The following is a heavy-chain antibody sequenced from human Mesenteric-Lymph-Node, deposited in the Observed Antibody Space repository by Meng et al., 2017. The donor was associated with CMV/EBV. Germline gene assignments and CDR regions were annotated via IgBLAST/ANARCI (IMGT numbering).Heavy chain of an antibody. CDR1: GGSFSGYY. CDR3: ARGSSYDILTGYFDY. D-gene: IGHD3-9*01. CDR2: INHSGST. Sequence: QVQVHQWGAGLLKPSEILSVTCAVYGGSFSGYYRNWIRQSPEKGLEWIGEINHSGSTTYNPSFTSRIIISVDTSTNQISLNMSSVTAADTAVYYCARGSSYDILTGYFDYWGQGALVTSPQ. J-gene: IGHJ4*02. V-gene: IGHV4-34*01.